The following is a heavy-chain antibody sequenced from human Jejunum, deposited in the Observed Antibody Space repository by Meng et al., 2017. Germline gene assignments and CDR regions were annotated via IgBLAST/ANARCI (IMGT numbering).Heavy chain of an antibody. V-gene: IGHV3-30*01. D-gene: IGHD5-18*01. J-gene: IGHJ4*02. Sequence: GESLKISCAASGFTFSRYAMHWVRQAPGKGLEWVAVIPFDESQEYYADSVKGRFTIARDNSKNTLYLQMNSLRPEDTAVYYCARDFTTSGYIFGHKDYWGQGTLVTVSS. CDR3: ARDFTTSGYIFGHKDY. CDR2: IPFDESQE. CDR1: GFTFSRYA.